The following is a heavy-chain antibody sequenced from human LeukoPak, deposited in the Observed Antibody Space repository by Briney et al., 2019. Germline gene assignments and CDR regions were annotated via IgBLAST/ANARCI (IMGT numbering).Heavy chain of an antibody. CDR1: GFKFGDYA. CDR3: TRLRGGYFDS. CDR2: IRSNVFGGTT. V-gene: IGHV3-49*04. D-gene: IGHD3-16*01. J-gene: IGHJ4*02. Sequence: GSLRLSCTTSGFKFGDYAMSWVRQVPGKGLEWVGLIRSNVFGGTTEYAAPVKGRFSFSRDDSKNIAYLQMNSLKSEDTALYYCTRLRGGYFDSWGQGTRVTVSS.